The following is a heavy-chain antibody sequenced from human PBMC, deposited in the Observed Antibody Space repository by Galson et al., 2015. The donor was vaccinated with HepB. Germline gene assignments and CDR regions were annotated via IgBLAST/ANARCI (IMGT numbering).Heavy chain of an antibody. CDR1: GFTFSSYS. J-gene: IGHJ4*02. CDR3: ARDSYCSSTSCYYFDY. D-gene: IGHD2-2*01. Sequence: SLRLSCAASGFTFSSYSMNWVRQAPGKGLEWVSYISSSSSTIYYADSVKGRFTISRDNAKNSLYVQMNSLRAEDTAVYHCARDSYCSSTSCYYFDYWGQGTLVTVSS. V-gene: IGHV3-48*01. CDR2: ISSSSSTI.